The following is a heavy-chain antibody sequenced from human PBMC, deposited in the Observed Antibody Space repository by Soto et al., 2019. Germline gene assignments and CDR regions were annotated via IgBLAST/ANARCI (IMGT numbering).Heavy chain of an antibody. CDR1: GFTFSSYG. J-gene: IGHJ6*02. CDR2: ISYDGSNK. D-gene: IGHD3-10*01. V-gene: IGHV3-30*18. Sequence: QVQLVESGGGVVQPGRSLRLSCAASGFTFSSYGMHWVRQAPGKGLEWVAVISYDGSNKYYADSVKGRFTISRDNSKNTLYLQMNSLRAEDTAVYYCAKEGGSGSLDYYYYGMDVWGQGTTVTVSS. CDR3: AKEGGSGSLDYYYYGMDV.